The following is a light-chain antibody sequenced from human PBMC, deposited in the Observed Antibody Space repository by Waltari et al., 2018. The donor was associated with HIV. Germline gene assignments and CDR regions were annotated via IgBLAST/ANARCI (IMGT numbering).Light chain of an antibody. J-gene: IGLJ2*01. Sequence: QSVLTQPPSASGTPGPRVTISCSGSSSHIGSNSVNWYQQLPGTDPKLLIYSNNQRPSGVPDRFSGSKSGTSASLASSGLQSEDEADYYCAAWDDSLNGVVFGGGTKLTVL. CDR2: SNN. CDR3: AAWDDSLNGVV. CDR1: SSHIGSNS. V-gene: IGLV1-44*01.